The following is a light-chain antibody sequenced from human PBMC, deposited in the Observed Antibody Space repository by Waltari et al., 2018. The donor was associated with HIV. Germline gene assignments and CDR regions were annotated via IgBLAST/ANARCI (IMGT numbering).Light chain of an antibody. Sequence: AIQMTQSPSSLSASVGDRITITGRASQGIRNDLGWYQQKPGKAPNLLIYAASKLQGGVPSRFSGSGSGTDVTLTISSLQSEDFAVYHCQQYNNWPPYTFGQGTRLEIK. CDR1: QGIRND. CDR2: AAS. J-gene: IGKJ2*01. CDR3: QQYNNWPPYT. V-gene: IGKV1-6*01.